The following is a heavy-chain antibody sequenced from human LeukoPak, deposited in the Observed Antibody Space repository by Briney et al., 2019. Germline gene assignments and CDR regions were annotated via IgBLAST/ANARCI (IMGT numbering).Heavy chain of an antibody. Sequence: PGGSLRLSCAASGFTLGNHDMNWVRQAPGKGLEWVAYTSSTGRTMYYADSVKGRITTSRDNAKNSLYLRMNSLRVEDTAVYYCTRWGIAVAGQRGFDYWGQGALVTVSS. J-gene: IGHJ4*02. V-gene: IGHV3-48*03. D-gene: IGHD6-19*01. CDR2: TSSTGRTM. CDR3: TRWGIAVAGQRGFDY. CDR1: GFTLGNHD.